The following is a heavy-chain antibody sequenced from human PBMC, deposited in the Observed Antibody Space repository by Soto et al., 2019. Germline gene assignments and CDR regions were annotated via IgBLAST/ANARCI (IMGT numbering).Heavy chain of an antibody. CDR1: GFTFTPYG. CDR2: ISYDGSNK. CDR3: AKGARVVAASPTDY. D-gene: IGHD2-15*01. J-gene: IGHJ4*02. V-gene: IGHV3-30*18. Sequence: QVQLVESGGGVVQPGRSLRLSCAASGFTFTPYGMHWVRQAPGKGLEWVAVISYDGSNKYYADSVKGRFTISRDNSKNTLYLQMNSLRAEDTALDYCAKGARVVAASPTDYWGQGTLVTVSS.